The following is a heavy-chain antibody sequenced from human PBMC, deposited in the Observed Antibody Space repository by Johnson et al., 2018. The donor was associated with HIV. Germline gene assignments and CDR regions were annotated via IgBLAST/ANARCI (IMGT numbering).Heavy chain of an antibody. CDR1: GFSVSSNY. CDR3: EKPAVGDGYKRDAFDI. J-gene: IGHJ3*02. D-gene: IGHD5-24*01. CDR2: INSAGFT. V-gene: IGHV3-66*02. Sequence: EQLVESGGGLVQPGGSLRLSCAASGFSVSSNYMSWVRQAPGKGLEWVSMINSAGFTYSADSVKGRFTISRDNSKNTLYLQRNSMRAEDTAVYYCEKPAVGDGYKRDAFDIWGQGTMVTVSS.